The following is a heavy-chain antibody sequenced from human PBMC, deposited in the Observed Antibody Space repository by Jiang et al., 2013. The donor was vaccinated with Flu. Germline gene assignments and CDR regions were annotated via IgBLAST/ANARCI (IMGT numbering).Heavy chain of an antibody. CDR2: ISSSSSYI. J-gene: IGHJ5*02. V-gene: IGHV3-21*01. CDR3: ARDWGAQRDFDWFFSDNWFDP. Sequence: VQLLESGGGLVKPGGSLRLSCAASGFTFSSYSMNWVRQAPGKGLEWVSSISSSSSYIYYAGSVKGRFTISRDNAKNSLYLQMNSLRAEDTAVYYCARDWGAQRDFDWFFSDNWFDPWGQGTLVTVSS. D-gene: IGHD3-9*01. CDR1: GFTFSSYS.